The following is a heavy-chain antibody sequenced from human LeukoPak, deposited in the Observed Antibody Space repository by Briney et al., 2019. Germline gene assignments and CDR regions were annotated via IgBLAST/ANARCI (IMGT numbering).Heavy chain of an antibody. J-gene: IGHJ3*02. Sequence: PSETLSLTCTVSGGSISNYYWTWIRQPPAKGLEWIGYIYYSGSTNYNPSFQSRLTISVDTSKNQFSLTLNSVTAADTAVYYCARGLPAYAGGDDAFDIWGQGTMVTVSS. CDR3: ARGLPAYAGGDDAFDI. CDR1: GGSISNYY. D-gene: IGHD2-21*01. V-gene: IGHV4-59*01. CDR2: IYYSGST.